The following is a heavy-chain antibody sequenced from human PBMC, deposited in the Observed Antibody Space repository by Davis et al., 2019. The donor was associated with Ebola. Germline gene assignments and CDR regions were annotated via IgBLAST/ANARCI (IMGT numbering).Heavy chain of an antibody. Sequence: SLNISCAASCFTFSHYGMHWVRQAPGKRLELVSVISYDGSNKNYADSVKCRFTISRDNSKNTLYLQMNSLRAEDTAVYYCARLRLVYYGMDVWGQGTTVTVS. J-gene: IGHJ6*02. D-gene: IGHD3-16*01. V-gene: IGHV3-30*03. CDR3: ARLRLVYYGMDV. CDR2: ISYDGSNK. CDR1: CFTFSHYG.